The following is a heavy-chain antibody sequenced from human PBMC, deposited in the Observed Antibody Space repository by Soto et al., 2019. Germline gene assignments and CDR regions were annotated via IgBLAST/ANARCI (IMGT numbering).Heavy chain of an antibody. CDR2: ISGSGGST. Sequence: EVQLLESGGGLVQPGGSLRLSCAASGFTFSSYAMNWVRQAPGKGLEWVSAISGSGGSTYYADSVKGRFTISRDNSKNTLYLQMNSLRADDTAVYYCAKDSDFWSGYYRGAFDYWGQGTLVTVSS. V-gene: IGHV3-23*01. J-gene: IGHJ4*02. CDR3: AKDSDFWSGYYRGAFDY. CDR1: GFTFSSYA. D-gene: IGHD3-3*01.